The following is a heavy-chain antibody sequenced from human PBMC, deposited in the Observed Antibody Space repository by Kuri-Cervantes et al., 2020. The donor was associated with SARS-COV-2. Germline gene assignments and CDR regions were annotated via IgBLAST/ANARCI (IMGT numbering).Heavy chain of an antibody. D-gene: IGHD6-19*01. J-gene: IGHJ4*02. CDR3: AREPIAVAGIFFDY. V-gene: IGHV3-7*01. CDR1: GFTFSSYW. Sequence: ETLSLTCAASGFTFSSYWMSWVRQAPGKGLEWVANIKQDGSEKYYVDSVKGRFTISRDNSKNTLYLQMNSLRAEDTAVYYCAREPIAVAGIFFDYWGQGTLVTVSS. CDR2: IKQDGSEK.